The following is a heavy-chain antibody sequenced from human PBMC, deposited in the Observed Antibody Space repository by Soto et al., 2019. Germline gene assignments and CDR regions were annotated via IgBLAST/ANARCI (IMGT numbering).Heavy chain of an antibody. J-gene: IGHJ3*02. CDR2: ISSSGGST. D-gene: IGHD1-26*01. CDR3: SKGGVGSTSNAFDI. CDR1: GLTFSSYA. V-gene: IGHV3-23*01. Sequence: GGSLRLSCAASGLTFSSYAMSWVRQAPGKGLEWVSTISSSGGSTYYADSVKGRFTIFRDNSKNTLYLQMNSLRAEDTAVYYCSKGGVGSTSNAFDIWGQGTMVTVSS.